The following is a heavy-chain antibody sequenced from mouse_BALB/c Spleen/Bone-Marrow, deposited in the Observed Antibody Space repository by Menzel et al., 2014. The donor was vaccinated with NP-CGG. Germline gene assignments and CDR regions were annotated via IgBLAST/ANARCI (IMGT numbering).Heavy chain of an antibody. CDR3: AGGGAYGNSFAYAMDY. D-gene: IGHD2-1*01. Sequence: EVQVVESGGGLVQPGGSLKLSCAASGFIFSRYTMSWVRQTPEKRLEWVAYISNGGGNTYYPDTVKGRFTISRDNVKNFLYLQMSRLKSEDTAMYYCAGGGAYGNSFAYAMDYWGQGTSVIVSS. J-gene: IGHJ4*01. CDR1: GFIFSRYT. CDR2: ISNGGGNT. V-gene: IGHV5-12-2*01.